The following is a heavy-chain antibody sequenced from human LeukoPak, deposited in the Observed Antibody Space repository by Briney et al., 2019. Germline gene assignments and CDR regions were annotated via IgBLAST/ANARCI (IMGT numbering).Heavy chain of an antibody. V-gene: IGHV3-23*01. CDR1: GFTFSSYA. CDR2: ISGSGGST. CDR3: AKPSGDIVVVVAAIPTGDFDY. D-gene: IGHD2-15*01. Sequence: GGSLRLSCAASGFTFSSYAMSWVRQAPGKGLEWVSAISGSGGSTYYADSVKGRFTISRDNSKNTLYLQMNSLRAEDTAVYYCAKPSGDIVVVVAAIPTGDFDYWGQGTLVTVSS. J-gene: IGHJ4*02.